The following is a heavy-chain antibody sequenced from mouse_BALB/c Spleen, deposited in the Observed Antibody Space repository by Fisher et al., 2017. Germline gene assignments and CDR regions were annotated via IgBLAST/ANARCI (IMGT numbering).Heavy chain of an antibody. J-gene: IGHJ4*01. Sequence: RFTISRDNAKNTLYLQMNSLQTDDTAMYYCTFYYGYDGDAMDYWGQGTSVTVSS. D-gene: IGHD2-2*01. CDR3: TFYYGYDGDAMDY. V-gene: IGHV5-6-4*01.